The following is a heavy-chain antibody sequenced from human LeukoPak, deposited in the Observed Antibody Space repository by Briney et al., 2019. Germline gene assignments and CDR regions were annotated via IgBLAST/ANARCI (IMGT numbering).Heavy chain of an antibody. CDR1: GFTVSSNY. D-gene: IGHD1-14*01. CDR3: ARVGIPSPFDP. Sequence: GGSLRLSCAASGFTVSSNYKSWVRQAPAKGLEWGSVIYSGGSTYYADYVKGRFTISRDNSKNTLHLQMNCLSAEERDVYYCARVGIPSPFDPWGQGTLVTVSS. CDR2: IYSGGST. J-gene: IGHJ5*02. V-gene: IGHV3-66*01.